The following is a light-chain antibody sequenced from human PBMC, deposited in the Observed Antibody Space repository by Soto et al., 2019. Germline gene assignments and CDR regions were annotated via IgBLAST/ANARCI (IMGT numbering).Light chain of an antibody. J-gene: IGKJ5*01. V-gene: IGKV3-15*01. CDR2: GAS. Sequence: EIVXXXXPXXLSVSPGERAILSCRASQSVSSNLAWYQQKPGQAPRLLIYGASTRATGIPARFSGSGSGTEFTLTISSLQSEDFAVYYCQQYNNWPPITFGQGTRLEIK. CDR1: QSVSSN. CDR3: QQYNNWPPIT.